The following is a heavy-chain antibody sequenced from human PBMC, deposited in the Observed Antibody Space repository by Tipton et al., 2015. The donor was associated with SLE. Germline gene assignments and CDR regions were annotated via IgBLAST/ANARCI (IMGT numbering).Heavy chain of an antibody. J-gene: IGHJ2*01. CDR3: ASQGFGELDWYFDL. V-gene: IGHV3-23*01. CDR2: ISGSGDST. Sequence: GSLRLSCAASGFTFSSYGMSWVRQAPGKGLEWVSGISGSGDSTYYAESVKGRFTISRDNSKNTVYLQMNSLRAEDTAVYYCASQGFGELDWYFDLWGRGTLVTVSS. CDR1: GFTFSSYG. D-gene: IGHD3-10*01.